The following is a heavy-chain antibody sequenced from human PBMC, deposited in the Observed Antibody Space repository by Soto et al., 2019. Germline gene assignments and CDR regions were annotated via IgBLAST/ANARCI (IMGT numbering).Heavy chain of an antibody. J-gene: IGHJ6*02. D-gene: IGHD6-13*01. CDR2: IIPIFGTA. CDR1: GGTFSSYA. Sequence: QVQLVQSGAEVKKPGSSVKVSCKASGGTFSSYAISWVRQAPGQGLEWMGGIIPIFGTANYAQKFQGRVTTTEDESTSTAYMELSSLRSEDTAVYYCARDQDSSSWYGGYGMDVWGQGTTVTVSS. CDR3: ARDQDSSSWYGGYGMDV. V-gene: IGHV1-69*12.